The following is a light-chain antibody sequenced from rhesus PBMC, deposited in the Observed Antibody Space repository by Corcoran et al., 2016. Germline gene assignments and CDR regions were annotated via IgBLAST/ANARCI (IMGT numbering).Light chain of an antibody. V-gene: IGLV2-13*03. CDR2: EVT. CDR1: SSDIGGYNR. Sequence: QAAPTQSPSMSWSPGQSVTISCTGTSSDIGGYNRVSWYQQHPGKAPKLMIYEVTKRPSGVSDRFPASKSGDTASLTISGLQPEDEADYYCSSYASSSTYIFGAGTRLTVL. J-gene: IGLJ1*01. CDR3: SSYASSSTYI.